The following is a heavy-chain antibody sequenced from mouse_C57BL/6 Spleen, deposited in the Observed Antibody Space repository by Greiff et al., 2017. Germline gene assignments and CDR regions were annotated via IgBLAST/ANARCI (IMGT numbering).Heavy chain of an antibody. V-gene: IGHV1-81*01. CDR1: GYTFTSYG. CDR3: ARDSYYGSSYGGDYFDY. J-gene: IGHJ2*01. Sequence: VQLQESGAELARPGASVKLSCKASGYTFTSYGISWVKQRTGQGLEWIGEIYPRSGNTYYNEKFKGKATLTADKSSSTAYMELRRLTSEDSAVYFCARDSYYGSSYGGDYFDYWGQGTTLTDSS. CDR2: IYPRSGNT. D-gene: IGHD1-1*01.